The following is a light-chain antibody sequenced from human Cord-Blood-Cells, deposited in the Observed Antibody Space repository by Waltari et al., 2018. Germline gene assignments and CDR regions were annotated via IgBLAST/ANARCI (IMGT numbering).Light chain of an antibody. V-gene: IGKV1-5*03. CDR3: QQYNSYSFT. CDR1: QSISSW. J-gene: IGKJ3*01. CDR2: KAS. Sequence: DIQMTQSPSTLSASVGDRVTITCRASQSISSWLAWYQQKPGTAPKLLIYKASSLESWVPSRFSGSGSGTEFTLTISSLQPDDFATYYCQQYNSYSFTFGPGTKVDIK.